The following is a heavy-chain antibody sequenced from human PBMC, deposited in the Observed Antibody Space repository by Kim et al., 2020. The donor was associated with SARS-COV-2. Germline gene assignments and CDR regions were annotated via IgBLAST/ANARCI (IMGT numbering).Heavy chain of an antibody. V-gene: IGHV4-39*01. Sequence: SETLSLTCTVSGGSISSNSYSWGWIRQPPGKGLEWIGSVYSSGSTFYNPSLRSRVTISVDTSKNLFSLKLSSVTATDTAVYYCARLDRLRYCDYWGQGTLVTVSS. CDR3: ARLDRLRYCDY. CDR2: VYSSGST. CDR1: GGSISSNSYS. J-gene: IGHJ4*02. D-gene: IGHD2-21*01.